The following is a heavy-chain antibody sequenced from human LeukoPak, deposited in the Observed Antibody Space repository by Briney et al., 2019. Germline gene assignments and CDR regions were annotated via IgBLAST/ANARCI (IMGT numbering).Heavy chain of an antibody. CDR3: ARVTGLDDAFDI. J-gene: IGHJ3*02. D-gene: IGHD4-11*01. V-gene: IGHV4-39*07. CDR2: IYYSGST. Sequence: KPSETLSLICTVSGDSISNIDSYWGWIRQPPGKGLEWIGSIYYSGSTYYNPSLKSRVTISVDTSKNQFSLKLSSVTAADTAVYYCARVTGLDDAFDIWGQGTMVTVSS. CDR1: GDSISNIDSY.